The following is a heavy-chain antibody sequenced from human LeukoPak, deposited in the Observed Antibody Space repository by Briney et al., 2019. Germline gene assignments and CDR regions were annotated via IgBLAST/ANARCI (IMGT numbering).Heavy chain of an antibody. J-gene: IGHJ4*02. D-gene: IGHD4-17*01. Sequence: SETLSLTCTVSGYSISSGFYWGWIRQPPGKGLEWIGSIYHSGSTHYNSSLKSRVTISVDTSKNQFSLKLSSVTAADTAVYYCARDDDYGDYGSFDYWGQGTLVTVSS. CDR1: GYSISSGFY. V-gene: IGHV4-38-2*02. CDR3: ARDDDYGDYGSFDY. CDR2: IYHSGST.